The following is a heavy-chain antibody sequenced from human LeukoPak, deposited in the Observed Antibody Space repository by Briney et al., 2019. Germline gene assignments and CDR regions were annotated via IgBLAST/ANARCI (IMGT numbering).Heavy chain of an antibody. V-gene: IGHV3-49*04. CDR2: IRSKAYGGTT. J-gene: IGHJ4*02. CDR1: GFTFGDYA. Sequence: PGGSLRLSCTASGFTFGDYAMSWVRQAPGKGLEWVGFIRSKAYGGTTEYAASVKGRFTISRDDSKSIAYLQMNSLKTEDTAVYYCTSGYSYGYADYWGQGTLVTVSS. CDR3: TSGYSYGYADY. D-gene: IGHD5-18*01.